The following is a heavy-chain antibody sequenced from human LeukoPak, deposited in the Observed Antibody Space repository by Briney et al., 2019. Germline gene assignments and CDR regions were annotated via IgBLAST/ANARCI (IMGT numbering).Heavy chain of an antibody. CDR1: GIIFSNAW. CDR2: IKRTADGGTT. CDR3: TTNDAFDI. Sequence: PGGSLRLSCAASGIIFSNAWMNWVRQAPGKGLEWVGRIKRTADGGTTDYAAPVKGRLTISRDDSKNTVYLQMNSLKIEDTAVYYCTTNDAFDIWGQGTMVTVSS. V-gene: IGHV3-15*01. J-gene: IGHJ3*02.